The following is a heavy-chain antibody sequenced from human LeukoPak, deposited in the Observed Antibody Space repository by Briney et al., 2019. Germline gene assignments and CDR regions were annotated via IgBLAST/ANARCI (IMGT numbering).Heavy chain of an antibody. D-gene: IGHD5-24*01. Sequence: SETLSLTCAVYGESFSGYYWSWIRQPPGKGLEWIGEINHSGSTNYNPSLKSRVTISVDTSKNQFSLKLSSVTAADTAVYYCARDRVDGYNYYFDYWGQGTLVTVSS. V-gene: IGHV4-34*01. CDR2: INHSGST. CDR3: ARDRVDGYNYYFDY. J-gene: IGHJ4*02. CDR1: GESFSGYY.